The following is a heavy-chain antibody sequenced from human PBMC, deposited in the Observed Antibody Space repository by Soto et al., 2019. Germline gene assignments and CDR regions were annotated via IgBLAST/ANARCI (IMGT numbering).Heavy chain of an antibody. CDR2: IHHSGKS. D-gene: IGHD3-10*01. V-gene: IGHV4-59*01. Sequence: SETLSLTCAVSGDSISPSYWTWIRQSPGKGLECIGCIHHSGKSNYTPSLRSRVTISVDTSKNQFSLKLSSVTAADTAVYYCARRSSNGSGSYYPYYYYGMDVWGQGTTVTVSS. CDR1: GDSISPSY. CDR3: ARRSSNGSGSYYPYYYYGMDV. J-gene: IGHJ6*02.